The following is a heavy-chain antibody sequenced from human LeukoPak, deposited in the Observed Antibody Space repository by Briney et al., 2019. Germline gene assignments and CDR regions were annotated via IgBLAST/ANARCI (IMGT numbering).Heavy chain of an antibody. V-gene: IGHV4-4*07. CDR3: AMTYYYDSSGYYYSDY. D-gene: IGHD3-22*01. CDR1: GGSISSYY. J-gene: IGHJ4*02. Sequence: SETLSLTCTVSGGSISSYYWSWIRQPAGKGLEWIGRIYTSRSTNYNPSLKSRVTMSVDTSKNQFSLKLSSVTAADTAVYYCAMTYYYDSSGYYYSDYWGQGTLVTVSS. CDR2: IYTSRST.